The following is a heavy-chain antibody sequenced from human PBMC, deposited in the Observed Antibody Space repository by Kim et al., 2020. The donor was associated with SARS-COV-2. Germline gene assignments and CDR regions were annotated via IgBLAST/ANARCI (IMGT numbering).Heavy chain of an antibody. V-gene: IGHV4-59*08. CDR2: IYYSGST. CDR3: ASRITGTTGWFDP. J-gene: IGHJ5*02. Sequence: SETLSLTCTVSGGSISSYYWSWIRQPPGKGLEWIGYIYYSGSTNYNPSLKSRVTISVDTSKNQFSLKLSSVTAADTAVYYCASRITGTTGWFDPWGQGTLVTVYS. D-gene: IGHD1-7*01. CDR1: GGSISSYY.